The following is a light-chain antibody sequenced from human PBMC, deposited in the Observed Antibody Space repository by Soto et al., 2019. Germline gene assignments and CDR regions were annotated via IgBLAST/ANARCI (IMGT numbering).Light chain of an antibody. J-gene: IGKJ5*01. V-gene: IGKV1-39*01. CDR1: HIISDY. CDR3: QQTYSTPIT. Sequence: DIQMTQSPSSLSASVGDRVTITCRASHIISDYLAWYQQKPGIAPKLLIYAASSLQSGVPSRFSGSGSGTDFTLTISSLQPEDFATYYCQQTYSTPITFGQWTRLEIK. CDR2: AAS.